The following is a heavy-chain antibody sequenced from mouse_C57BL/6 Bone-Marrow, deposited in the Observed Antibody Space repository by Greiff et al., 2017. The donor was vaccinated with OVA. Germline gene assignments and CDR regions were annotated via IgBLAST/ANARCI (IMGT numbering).Heavy chain of an antibody. V-gene: IGHV5-6*02. J-gene: IGHJ3*01. D-gene: IGHD1-1*01. Sequence: EVMLVESGGDLVKPGGSLKLSCAASGFTFSSYGMSWVRQTPDKRLEWVATISSGGSYTYSPDSVKGRFTISRDNAKNTLYLQMSSLKSEDTAMYYCASYYPYRWFAYWGQGTLVTVSA. CDR3: ASYYPYRWFAY. CDR2: ISSGGSYT. CDR1: GFTFSSYG.